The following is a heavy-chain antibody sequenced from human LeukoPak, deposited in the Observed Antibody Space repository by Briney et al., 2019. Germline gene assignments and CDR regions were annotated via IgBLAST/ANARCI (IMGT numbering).Heavy chain of an antibody. CDR2: INPNSGGT. CDR3: ARDYSGSYTH. V-gene: IGHV1-2*02. Sequence: ASVKVSCKASGYTFTGYYMHWVRQAPGQGLEWMGWINPNSGGTNYAQKFQGRVTTTRDTSINTAYLEMDRLTSDDTAVYYCARDYSGSYTHWAQGTLVTVSS. J-gene: IGHJ4*02. CDR1: GYTFTGYY. D-gene: IGHD1-26*01.